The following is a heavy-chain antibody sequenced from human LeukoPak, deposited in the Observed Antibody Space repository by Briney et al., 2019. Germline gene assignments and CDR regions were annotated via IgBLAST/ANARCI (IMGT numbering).Heavy chain of an antibody. Sequence: ASVKVSCKASGYTFTSYYMHWVRQAPGQGLEWMGIINPSGGSTSYAQKFQGRVTMTRDTSTSTVYMELSSLRSEDTAVYYCATLFGGNPFDYWGQGTLVTVSS. J-gene: IGHJ4*02. V-gene: IGHV1-46*01. CDR2: INPSGGST. CDR3: ATLFGGNPFDY. D-gene: IGHD3-10*02. CDR1: GYTFTSYY.